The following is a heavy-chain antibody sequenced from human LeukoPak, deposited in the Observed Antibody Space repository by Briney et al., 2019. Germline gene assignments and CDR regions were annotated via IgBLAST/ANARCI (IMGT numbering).Heavy chain of an antibody. CDR2: IGSSGNYI. D-gene: IGHD2-2*01. Sequence: PGGFLRLSCAASGFTFSSYSMNWVRLAPGKGLQWVSSIGSSGNYIFYADSVKGRFTISRDNAKNSLYLQMNSLRAEDTAVYYCARAWSRYCSSTSCYAGDYWGQRTLVTVSS. V-gene: IGHV3-21*04. CDR3: ARAWSRYCSSTSCYAGDY. J-gene: IGHJ4*02. CDR1: GFTFSSYS.